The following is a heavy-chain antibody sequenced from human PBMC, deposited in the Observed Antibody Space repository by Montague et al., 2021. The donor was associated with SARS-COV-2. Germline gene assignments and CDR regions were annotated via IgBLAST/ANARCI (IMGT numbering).Heavy chain of an antibody. V-gene: IGHV4-39*01. Sequence: SETLSLTCTVSGGSISSSNYYWGWIRQPPGKGLEWIGSIYYSGTTYYNPSLQSRVTISVDTSKKQFSLKLSSVTAADTAVYYCARDTYTSGWFHRFDYWGQGTLVTVSS. D-gene: IGHD6-19*01. J-gene: IGHJ4*02. CDR1: GGSISSSNYY. CDR2: IYYSGTT. CDR3: ARDTYTSGWFHRFDY.